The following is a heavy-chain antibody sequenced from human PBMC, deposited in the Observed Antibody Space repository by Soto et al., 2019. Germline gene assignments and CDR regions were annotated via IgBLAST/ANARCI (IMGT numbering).Heavy chain of an antibody. J-gene: IGHJ4*02. CDR1: GFTFSSYG. V-gene: IGHV3-33*01. D-gene: IGHD6-13*01. CDR3: ARDTAAGTPLGPDY. CDR2: IWYDGSNK. Sequence: PGGSLRLSCAASGFTFSSYGMHWVRQAPGKGLEWVAVIWYDGSNKYYADSVKGRFTISRDNSKNTLYLQMNSLRAEDTAVYYCARDTAAGTPLGPDYWGQGTQVTVSS.